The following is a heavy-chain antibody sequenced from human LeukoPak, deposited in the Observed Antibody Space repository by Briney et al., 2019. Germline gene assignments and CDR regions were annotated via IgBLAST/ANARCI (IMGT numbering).Heavy chain of an antibody. D-gene: IGHD3-10*01. V-gene: IGHV3-30-3*01. Sequence: GRSLRLSCAASGFTFSTYFMHWVRLAPGKGLEWVADIASDGSHTFYVESVKGRFTISRDNSKNTLYLQMNSLRAEDTAVYFCARERQDTIIHSGAFDIWGQGTMVTVSS. J-gene: IGHJ3*02. CDR1: GFTFSTYF. CDR2: IASDGSHT. CDR3: ARERQDTIIHSGAFDI.